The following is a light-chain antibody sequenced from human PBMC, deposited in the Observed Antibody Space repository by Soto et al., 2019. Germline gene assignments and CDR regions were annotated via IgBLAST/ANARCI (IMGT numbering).Light chain of an antibody. Sequence: AIRMTQSPSSLSASTGDRVTITCRASQGISSYLAWYQQKPGKAPRLLIYKASTLEIGVPSRFSGSGSGTEFTLTISSLQPDDVATYYCQQYNEYSWTFGQGTKVDIK. V-gene: IGKV1-8*01. CDR2: KAS. J-gene: IGKJ1*01. CDR3: QQYNEYSWT. CDR1: QGISSY.